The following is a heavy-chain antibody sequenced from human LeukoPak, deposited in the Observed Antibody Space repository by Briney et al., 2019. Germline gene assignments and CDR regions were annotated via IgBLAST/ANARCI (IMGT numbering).Heavy chain of an antibody. V-gene: IGHV1-58*02. CDR2: IVVGSGNT. D-gene: IGHD3-22*01. J-gene: IGHJ4*02. CDR3: AADRYDSSGYYHFDY. Sequence: SVKVCCKASGFTFTSSAMQWVRQARGQRLEWIGWIVVGSGNTNYAQKFQERVTITRDMSTSTAYMELSSLRSEDTAVYYCAADRYDSSGYYHFDYWGQGTLVTVSS. CDR1: GFTFTSSA.